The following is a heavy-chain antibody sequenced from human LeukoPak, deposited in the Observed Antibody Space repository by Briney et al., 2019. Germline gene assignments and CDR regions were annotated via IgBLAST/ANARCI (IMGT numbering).Heavy chain of an antibody. CDR1: GFTFSSYA. Sequence: PGGSLRLSCAASGFTFSSYAMSWVRQAPGKGLEWVSAISCSGGSTYYADSVNGRFTVSRDNSNNTLYLQMNSLRAEDTAVYYCEKSVQLLWFGESSPGYWGQGTLVTVSS. D-gene: IGHD3-10*01. CDR3: EKSVQLLWFGESSPGY. J-gene: IGHJ4*02. V-gene: IGHV3-23*01. CDR2: ISCSGGST.